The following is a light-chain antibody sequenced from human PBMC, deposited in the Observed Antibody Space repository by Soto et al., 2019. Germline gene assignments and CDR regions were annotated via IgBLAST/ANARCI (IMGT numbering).Light chain of an antibody. Sequence: DIQMTQSPPTLSASVGDRVIITCRASQRMSAWLAWYQQKPGKAPTLLIYDASSLENGVPSRFSGSGSGTDFTLTISSLQPYDFATYYCQQYDTYPWTFGQGTKVEIK. CDR3: QQYDTYPWT. CDR2: DAS. J-gene: IGKJ1*01. CDR1: QRMSAW. V-gene: IGKV1-5*01.